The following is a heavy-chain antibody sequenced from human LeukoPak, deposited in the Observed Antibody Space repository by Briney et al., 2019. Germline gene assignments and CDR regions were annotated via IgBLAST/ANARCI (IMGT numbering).Heavy chain of an antibody. D-gene: IGHD5-12*01. V-gene: IGHV3-74*03. Sequence: PGGSLRLSCAASGFTLSEYWMHWVRQAPGKGLVWVSRINTDGIRTTYADSVKGRFTISRDNAKNTVSLQMNSLRAEDTAVYYCVRSLVAPSDYWGQGTLV. CDR2: INTDGIRT. J-gene: IGHJ4*02. CDR3: VRSLVAPSDY. CDR1: GFTLSEYW.